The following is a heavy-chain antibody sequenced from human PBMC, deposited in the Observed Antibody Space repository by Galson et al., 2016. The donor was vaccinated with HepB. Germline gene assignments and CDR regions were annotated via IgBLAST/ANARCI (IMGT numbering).Heavy chain of an antibody. V-gene: IGHV3-21*01. CDR1: GFTFSSYS. D-gene: IGHD3-22*01. Sequence: SLRLSCAASGFTFSSYSMNWVRQAPGKGLEWVSSISSSSSYIYYADSVKGRFTISRDNAKNTLYLQMNSLRPEDTAVYYCARKWAYDRTIIDYWGQGTLVTVSS. CDR2: ISSSSSYI. J-gene: IGHJ4*02. CDR3: ARKWAYDRTIIDY.